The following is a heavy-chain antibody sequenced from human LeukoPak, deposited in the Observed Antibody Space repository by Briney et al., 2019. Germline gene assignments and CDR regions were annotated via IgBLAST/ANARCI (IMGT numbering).Heavy chain of an antibody. J-gene: IGHJ4*02. CDR2: IKQDGSEK. V-gene: IGHV3-7*04. CDR1: GLTFSSYW. Sequence: PGGSLRLSCAPSGLTFSSYWMSWVRQAPGKGLEWVANIKQDGSEKYYMDSVKGRFTISRDNPKNSVYMQMNSLRAEDTAVYYCARYWWGGVTTFDYWGQGTLVTVSS. D-gene: IGHD3-16*01. CDR3: ARYWWGGVTTFDY.